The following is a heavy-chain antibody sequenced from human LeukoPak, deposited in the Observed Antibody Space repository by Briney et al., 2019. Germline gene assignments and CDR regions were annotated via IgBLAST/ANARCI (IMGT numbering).Heavy chain of an antibody. CDR2: ISSSSSYI. D-gene: IGHD3-22*01. J-gene: IGHJ4*02. Sequence: GGSLRLSCAASGFTFSSNSMNWVRQAPGKGLEWISSISSSSSYIYYADSVKGRFTISRDNAKNSLYLQMNSLRAEDTAVYYCARDRAYYYDSSGYYLFDYWGQGTLVTVSS. CDR1: GFTFSSNS. CDR3: ARDRAYYYDSSGYYLFDY. V-gene: IGHV3-21*01.